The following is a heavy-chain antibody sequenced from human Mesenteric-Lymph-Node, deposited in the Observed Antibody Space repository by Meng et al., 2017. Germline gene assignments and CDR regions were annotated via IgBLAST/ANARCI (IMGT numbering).Heavy chain of an antibody. D-gene: IGHD3-10*01. CDR1: GGSISSYY. Sequence: SETLSLTCTVSGGSISSYYWHWIRQSPGKGLEWVGYIYHTGSTNYNPSLKSRVALSVDTSKNQFSLKLSSVTAADTAVYYCARDSPTTYYYGSGSYYTHENWFDPWGQGTLVTVSS. CDR3: ARDSPTTYYYGSGSYYTHENWFDP. J-gene: IGHJ5*02. CDR2: IYHTGST. V-gene: IGHV4-59*12.